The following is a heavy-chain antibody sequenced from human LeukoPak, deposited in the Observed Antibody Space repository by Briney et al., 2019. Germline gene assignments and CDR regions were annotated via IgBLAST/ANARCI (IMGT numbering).Heavy chain of an antibody. Sequence: PGGSLRLSCAASGFTFSSYAMHWVRQAPGKGLERVAVISYDGSNKYYADSVKGRFTISRDNSKNTLYLQMNSLRAEDTAVYYCARDSSGWYPAEYFQHWGQGTLVTVSS. CDR1: GFTFSSYA. D-gene: IGHD6-19*01. J-gene: IGHJ1*01. CDR2: ISYDGSNK. CDR3: ARDSSGWYPAEYFQH. V-gene: IGHV3-30*04.